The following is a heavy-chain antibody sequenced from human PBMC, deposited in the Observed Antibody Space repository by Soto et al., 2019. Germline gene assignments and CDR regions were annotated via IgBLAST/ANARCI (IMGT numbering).Heavy chain of an antibody. V-gene: IGHV1-18*01. CDR1: GYTFTNYE. CDR2: ISTYTGNT. D-gene: IGHD3-10*01. Sequence: QVHLVQSGAEVKKPGASVKVSCKASGYTFTNYEINWVRHAPGQGLEWMGWISTYTGNTNYAQKLQGRATMTTDTSTSTHYMELRTLRSDDTAVDYCARGYYDGSGRQNPGGMHVWGRGTTVTVSS. CDR3: ARGYYDGSGRQNPGGMHV. J-gene: IGHJ6*02.